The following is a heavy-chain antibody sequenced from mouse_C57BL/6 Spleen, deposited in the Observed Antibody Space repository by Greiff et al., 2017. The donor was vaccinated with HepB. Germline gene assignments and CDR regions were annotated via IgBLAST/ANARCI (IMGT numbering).Heavy chain of an antibody. CDR2: INPSSGYT. CDR1: GYTFTSYT. D-gene: IGHD2-4*01. J-gene: IGHJ3*01. V-gene: IGHV1-4*01. Sequence: VQLQQSGAELARPGASVKMSCKASGYTFTSYTMHWVKQRPGQGLEWIGYINPSSGYTKYNQKFKDKATLTADKSSSTAYMQLSSLTSEDSAVYYCASDDYDDERFAYWGQGTLVTVSA. CDR3: ASDDYDDERFAY.